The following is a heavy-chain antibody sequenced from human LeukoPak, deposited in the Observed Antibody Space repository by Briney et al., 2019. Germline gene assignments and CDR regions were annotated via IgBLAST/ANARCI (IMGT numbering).Heavy chain of an antibody. CDR3: ARDRSLGELTTESPSFDS. V-gene: IGHV4-4*07. Sequence: SETLSLTCTVFDGSISGYYWGWIRQPAGKGLEWIGLIYTSGSTWYNPSLKSRVTMSVDTSKNQFSLKLSSVTAADTAVYYCARDRSLGELTTESPSFDSWGQGTLVTVSS. CDR2: IYTSGST. D-gene: IGHD3-16*01. J-gene: IGHJ5*01. CDR1: DGSISGYY.